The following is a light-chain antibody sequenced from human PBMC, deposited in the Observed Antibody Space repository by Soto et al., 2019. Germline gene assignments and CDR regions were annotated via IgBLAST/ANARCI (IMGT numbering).Light chain of an antibody. Sequence: EIVMTQSPGALSVSLGERATLSCRASQSVGSKLAWYQQKPGQPPRLLIHGASTRATGVPARFSGSGSGTDFTLTISSLQPEDFATYFCLQDFNYPWTFGQGTKVDIK. CDR1: QSVGSK. J-gene: IGKJ1*01. V-gene: IGKV3-15*01. CDR3: LQDFNYPWT. CDR2: GAS.